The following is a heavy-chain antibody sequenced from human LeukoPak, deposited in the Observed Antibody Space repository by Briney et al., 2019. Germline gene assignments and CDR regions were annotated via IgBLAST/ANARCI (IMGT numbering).Heavy chain of an antibody. J-gene: IGHJ1*01. Sequence: GGSLRLSCEGSGFTFSNYWMGWVRQAPGKGLQWVANIKTDGSEKYYVDSVKGRFTISRDNAKNSLYLQMNSLRAEDTAVYYCATYSSLNRREFQYWGQGTLLTVSS. CDR2: IKTDGSEK. D-gene: IGHD3-22*01. CDR1: GFTFSNYW. CDR3: ATYSSLNRREFQY. V-gene: IGHV3-7*01.